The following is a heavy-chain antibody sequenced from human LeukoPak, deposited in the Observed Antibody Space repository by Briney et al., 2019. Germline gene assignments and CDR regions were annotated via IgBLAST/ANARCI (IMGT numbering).Heavy chain of an antibody. Sequence: GGSLRLSCAASGFTFSSYSMNWVRQAPGKGLEWVSTISGSGSSTDYADSVKGRFTISRDNSKNTLYLQMNSLRAEDTAVYYCARRSGIAVAGAFDYWGQGTLVTVSS. V-gene: IGHV3-23*01. D-gene: IGHD6-19*01. J-gene: IGHJ4*02. CDR2: ISGSGSST. CDR3: ARRSGIAVAGAFDY. CDR1: GFTFSSYS.